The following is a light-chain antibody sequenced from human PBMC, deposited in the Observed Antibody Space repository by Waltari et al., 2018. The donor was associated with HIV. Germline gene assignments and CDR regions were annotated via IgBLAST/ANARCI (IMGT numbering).Light chain of an antibody. Sequence: ILVTQSPATMSVSPGERATLSCKTSQNVYNNLAWYQHKPGQAPRLLMSGASTRARDVPPRFTGSWSGTEFTLTINSLLPEDVAVYYCQQYKDWPPSPFGQGTKVDIK. CDR1: QNVYNN. CDR3: QQYKDWPPSP. CDR2: GAS. V-gene: IGKV3-15*01. J-gene: IGKJ2*01.